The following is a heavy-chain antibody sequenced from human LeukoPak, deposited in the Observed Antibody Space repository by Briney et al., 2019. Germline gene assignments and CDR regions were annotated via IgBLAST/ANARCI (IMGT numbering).Heavy chain of an antibody. CDR3: ASVGLITMVRGVNDY. CDR1: GFTFDDYA. Sequence: PGRSLRVSCAASGFTFDDYAMHWVRQAPGKGLEWVSGISWNSGSIGYADSVKGRFTISRDNAKNSLYLQMNSLRAEDTAVYYCASVGLITMVRGVNDYWGQGTLVTVSS. CDR2: ISWNSGSI. J-gene: IGHJ4*02. D-gene: IGHD3-10*01. V-gene: IGHV3-9*01.